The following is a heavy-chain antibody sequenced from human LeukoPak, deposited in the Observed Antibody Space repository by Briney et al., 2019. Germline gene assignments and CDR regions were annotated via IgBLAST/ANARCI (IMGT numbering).Heavy chain of an antibody. CDR2: ISASGGFT. Sequence: GGSLRLSCAASRFTFSTYAITWVRQAPGKGLEWVSAISASGGFTNYADSVKGRFTISRDNSKNTLYLQMNSLRAEDTAVYYCAKTPTRYYDRSGYYYFDFWGQGTLVTVSS. CDR1: RFTFSTYA. CDR3: AKTPTRYYDRSGYYYFDF. D-gene: IGHD3-22*01. V-gene: IGHV3-23*01. J-gene: IGHJ4*02.